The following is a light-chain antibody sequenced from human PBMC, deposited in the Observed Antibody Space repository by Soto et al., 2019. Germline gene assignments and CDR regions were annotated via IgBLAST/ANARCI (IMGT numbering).Light chain of an antibody. CDR3: QHYNSYSEA. Sequence: DIQMTQSPSNLCGSVGDSVTMXCRASQTLSSGFGWYQHNTGEAPKPLISKASTLKRGAPSSFSGSGSGTEFTLTISSLQPEDFATYYGQHYNSYSEAFGQGTKVDIK. CDR2: KAS. CDR1: QTLSSG. J-gene: IGKJ1*01. V-gene: IGKV1-5*03.